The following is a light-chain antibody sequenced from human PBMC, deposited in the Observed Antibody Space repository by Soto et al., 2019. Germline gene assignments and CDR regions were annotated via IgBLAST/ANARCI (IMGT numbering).Light chain of an antibody. Sequence: DLLMTQSPSSLSASVGDRVTITCRSSQSISSHLNWYQQKPGKAPKLLIYGASNLQSGVPSRFSGSGSGTDLSVTISSLQPEEFAIYYCEQSYSAVTFGGGTKVEIK. CDR1: QSISSH. CDR3: EQSYSAVT. J-gene: IGKJ4*01. V-gene: IGKV1-39*01. CDR2: GAS.